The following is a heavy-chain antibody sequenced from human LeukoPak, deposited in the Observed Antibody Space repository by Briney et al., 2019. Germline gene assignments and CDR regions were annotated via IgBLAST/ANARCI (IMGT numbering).Heavy chain of an antibody. Sequence: PSETLSLTCTVSGGSISSSSYYWGWIRQPPGKGLEWIGSIYSIGSTYYNPSLESRVTISVDTSKNHFSLKLNSVTAADTAVYYCARPPGDSSGPQAFDIWGQGTMVTVS. CDR2: IYSIGST. CDR1: GGSISSSSYY. D-gene: IGHD6-25*01. CDR3: ARPPGDSSGPQAFDI. J-gene: IGHJ3*02. V-gene: IGHV4-39*02.